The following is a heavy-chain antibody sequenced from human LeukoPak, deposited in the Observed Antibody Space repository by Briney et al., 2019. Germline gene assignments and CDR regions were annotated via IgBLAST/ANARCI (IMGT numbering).Heavy chain of an antibody. V-gene: IGHV3-21*01. Sequence: GGSLRLSCAASGFTFSSYEMNWVRQAPGKGLEWVSSISSSSSYIYYADSVKGRFTISRDNAKNSLYMQMNSLRAEDTAVYYCAKSISSYGSGSLDYWGQGTLVTVSS. J-gene: IGHJ4*02. CDR2: ISSSSSYI. D-gene: IGHD3-10*01. CDR3: AKSISSYGSGSLDY. CDR1: GFTFSSYE.